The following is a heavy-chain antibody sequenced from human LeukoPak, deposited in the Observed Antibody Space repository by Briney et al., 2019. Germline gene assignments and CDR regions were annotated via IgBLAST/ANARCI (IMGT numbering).Heavy chain of an antibody. CDR1: GYTFTSYD. Sequence: ASVKVSCKASGYTFTSYDINWVRQATGQGLGGMGWMNPNSGNTGYAQKFQGRVTMTRNTSISTAYMELGSLRSEDTAVYYCAREVRLLWFGELTKWFDPWGQGTLVTVSS. J-gene: IGHJ5*02. CDR3: AREVRLLWFGELTKWFDP. V-gene: IGHV1-8*01. D-gene: IGHD3-10*01. CDR2: MNPNSGNT.